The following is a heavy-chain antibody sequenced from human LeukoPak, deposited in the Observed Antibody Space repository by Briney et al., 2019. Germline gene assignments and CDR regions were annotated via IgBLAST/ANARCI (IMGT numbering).Heavy chain of an antibody. CDR1: GFTVSSNY. J-gene: IGHJ4*02. Sequence: SGGSLRLSCAASGFTVSSNYMSWVRQAPGKGLEWVSVIYSGGSTYYTDSVKGRFTISRDNSKNTLYLQMNSLRAEDTAVYYCARAPYRDSSGYYYDWGQGTLVTVSS. CDR3: ARAPYRDSSGYYYD. CDR2: IYSGGST. V-gene: IGHV3-66*01. D-gene: IGHD3-22*01.